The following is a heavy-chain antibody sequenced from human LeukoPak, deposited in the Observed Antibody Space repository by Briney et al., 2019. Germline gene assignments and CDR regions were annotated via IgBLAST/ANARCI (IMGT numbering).Heavy chain of an antibody. Sequence: GGSLRLSCAASGFTFSSYSMNWVRQAPGKGLEWVSSISSSSSYIYYAESVKGRFTISRDNAKNSLYLQMNSLRAEDTAVYYCARDMGGSGWYYWGQGTLVTVSS. CDR3: ARDMGGSGWYY. J-gene: IGHJ4*02. CDR1: GFTFSSYS. D-gene: IGHD6-19*01. V-gene: IGHV3-21*01. CDR2: ISSSSSYI.